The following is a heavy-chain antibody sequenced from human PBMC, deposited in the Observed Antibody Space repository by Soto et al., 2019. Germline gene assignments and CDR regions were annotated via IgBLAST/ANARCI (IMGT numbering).Heavy chain of an antibody. CDR2: ISTYDGNT. D-gene: IGHD2-15*01. J-gene: IGHJ4*02. Sequence: QVQLVQSAAEVRKPGASVKVSCKASGYTFPTYGITWVRQAPGQGLEWRGWISTYDGNTNYAQKLQGRVTMTKDTSTSTAYMELRSLRSDDTAVYYCARDRGRSCIGGTCPFDYWGQGTLVTVSS. CDR1: GYTFPTYG. CDR3: ARDRGRSCIGGTCPFDY. V-gene: IGHV1-18*01.